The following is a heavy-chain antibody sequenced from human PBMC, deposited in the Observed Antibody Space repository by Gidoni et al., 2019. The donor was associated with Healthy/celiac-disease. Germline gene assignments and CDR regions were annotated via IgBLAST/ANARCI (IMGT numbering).Heavy chain of an antibody. D-gene: IGHD1-7*01. J-gene: IGHJ3*02. V-gene: IGHV4-31*03. CDR3: AMYNWNYGGAFDI. Sequence: QVQLQESGPGLVKPSQTLSLTCTVPGGSISSGGYYWSWIRQHPGKGLEWIGYIYYSGSTYYNPSLKSRVTISVDTSKNQFSLKLSSVTAADTAVYYCAMYNWNYGGAFDIWGQGTMVTVSS. CDR1: GGSISSGGYY. CDR2: IYYSGST.